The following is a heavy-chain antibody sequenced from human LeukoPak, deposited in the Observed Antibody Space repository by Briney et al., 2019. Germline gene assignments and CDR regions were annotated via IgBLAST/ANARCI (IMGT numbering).Heavy chain of an antibody. CDR3: ARDLGGYNYGYSFDY. CDR1: GGSVSGYY. CDR2: IYTTGST. Sequence: PSETLSLTCTVSGGSVSGYYWNWIRQPAGRGLEWIGRIYTTGSTNYNPSLKSRVTMSVDTSKNQFSLKLSSVTAADTAVYYCARDLGGYNYGYSFDYWGQGTLVTVSS. D-gene: IGHD5-18*01. J-gene: IGHJ4*02. V-gene: IGHV4-4*07.